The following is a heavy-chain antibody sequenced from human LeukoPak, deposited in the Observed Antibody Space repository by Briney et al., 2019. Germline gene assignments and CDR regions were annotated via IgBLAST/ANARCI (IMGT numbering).Heavy chain of an antibody. Sequence: GGSLRLSCAASGFTFSSYAMSWVRQAPGKGLEWVSAISGSGGSTYYADSVKGRFTISRDNSKNTLYLQMNSLRAEDTAVYYCAKPIVVVVAATRFVLDPWGQGTLVTVSS. CDR2: ISGSGGST. CDR3: AKPIVVVVAATRFVLDP. V-gene: IGHV3-23*01. J-gene: IGHJ5*02. CDR1: GFTFSSYA. D-gene: IGHD2-15*01.